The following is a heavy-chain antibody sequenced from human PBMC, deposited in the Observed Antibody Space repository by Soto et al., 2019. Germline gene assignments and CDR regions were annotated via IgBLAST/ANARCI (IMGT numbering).Heavy chain of an antibody. CDR2: INASNGNT. CDR3: AREYVRIAVAGTTAFHI. Sequence: QVPLVQSGAEVKKPGASLKVSCKASGYTFTSYALHWVRQAPGQRLEWMGWINASNGNTKYSQKLQGRVTRTTDTTTSTAYMELRSRRSDDTAVKYCAREYVRIAVAGTTAFHIWGQGTMVTVSS. J-gene: IGHJ3*02. D-gene: IGHD6-19*01. V-gene: IGHV1-3*01. CDR1: GYTFTSYA.